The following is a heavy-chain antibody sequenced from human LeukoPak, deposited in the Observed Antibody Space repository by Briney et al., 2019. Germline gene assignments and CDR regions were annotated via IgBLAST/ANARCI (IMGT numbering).Heavy chain of an antibody. D-gene: IGHD2-8*02. V-gene: IGHV3-23*01. CDR1: GFTFSGSA. CDR2: IFPSGGEI. Sequence: GGSLRLSCAASGFTFSGSAMIWVRQPPGKGLEWVSSIFPSGGEIHYADSVRGRFTISRDNSKSTLSLQMNSLRDEDTAIYYCATYRQVLLPFESWGQGTLVTVSS. J-gene: IGHJ4*02. CDR3: ATYRQVLLPFES.